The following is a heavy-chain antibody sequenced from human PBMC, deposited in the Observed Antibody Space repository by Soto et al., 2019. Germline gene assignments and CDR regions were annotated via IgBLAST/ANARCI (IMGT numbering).Heavy chain of an antibody. V-gene: IGHV4-39*01. CDR2: IYHSGSS. D-gene: IGHD6-13*01. Sequence: SETLSLTCSISGVSISSSSYYWGWIRQPPGKGLEWIGTIYHSGSSYYNPSLKSRVTISVDTSKNQFSLNLRSVTAADTAMYYCARPKNPAAGTGWFDPWGQGTQVTVS. J-gene: IGHJ5*02. CDR1: GVSISSSSYY. CDR3: ARPKNPAAGTGWFDP.